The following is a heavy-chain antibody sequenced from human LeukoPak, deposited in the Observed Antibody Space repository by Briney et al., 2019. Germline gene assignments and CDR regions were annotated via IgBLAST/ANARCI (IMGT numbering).Heavy chain of an antibody. J-gene: IGHJ4*02. Sequence: PGGSLRLSCAASGFTFSNYGVHWVRQAPGKGLEWVAFIRYDGSNKYYADSVKGRFTISRDNSKNTLYLQMNSLRAEDTAVYYCAKDGSSLLGDFWSGYQFDFWGQGTLVTVSS. CDR3: AKDGSSLLGDFWSGYQFDF. D-gene: IGHD3-3*01. CDR1: GFTFSNYG. V-gene: IGHV3-30*02. CDR2: IRYDGSNK.